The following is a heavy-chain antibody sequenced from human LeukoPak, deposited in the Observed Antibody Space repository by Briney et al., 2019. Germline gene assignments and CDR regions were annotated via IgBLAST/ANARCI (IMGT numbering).Heavy chain of an antibody. J-gene: IGHJ4*02. CDR3: AKDAYGSGSYPDY. Sequence: SGGSLRLSCAASGFTFSSYAMSWVRQAPGKGLEWVSAISGSGGSTYYADSVKGRFTISRDNAKNTLYLQMNSLRAEDTAVYYCAKDAYGSGSYPDYWGQGTLVTVSS. CDR2: ISGSGGST. V-gene: IGHV3-23*01. D-gene: IGHD3-10*01. CDR1: GFTFSSYA.